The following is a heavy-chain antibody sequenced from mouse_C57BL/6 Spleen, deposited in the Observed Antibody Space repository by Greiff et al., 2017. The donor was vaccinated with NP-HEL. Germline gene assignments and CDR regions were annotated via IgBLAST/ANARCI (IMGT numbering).Heavy chain of an antibody. CDR1: GYTFTSYD. CDR2: IYPRDGST. D-gene: IGHD1-1*01. CDR3: ARRVDYYGSSYYFDY. V-gene: IGHV1-85*01. Sequence: VKLMESGPELVKPGASVKLSCKASGYTFTSYDINWVKQRPGQGLEWIGWIYPRDGSTKYNEKFKGKATLTVDTSSSTAYMELLSLTSEDSAVYFCARRVDYYGSSYYFDYWGQGTTLTVSS. J-gene: IGHJ2*01.